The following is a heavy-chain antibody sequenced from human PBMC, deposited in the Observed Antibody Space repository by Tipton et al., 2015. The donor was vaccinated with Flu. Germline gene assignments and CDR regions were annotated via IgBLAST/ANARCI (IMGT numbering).Heavy chain of an antibody. J-gene: IGHJ1*01. D-gene: IGHD3-22*01. CDR3: AKWTYYSDSTPN. Sequence: SLRLSCVASGFTFSSYAMSWVRQVPGKGLEWVSTISGSSDSTHYADSVKGRFTISRDNSKNAVFLQMNSLRAEDTAVYYCAKWTYYSDSTPNWGQGTLVTVS. V-gene: IGHV3-23*01. CDR1: GFTFSSYA. CDR2: ISGSSDST.